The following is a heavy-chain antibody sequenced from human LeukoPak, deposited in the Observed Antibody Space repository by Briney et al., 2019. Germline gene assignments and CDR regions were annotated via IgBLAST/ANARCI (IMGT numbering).Heavy chain of an antibody. CDR1: GGSFSGCY. Sequence: PSETLSLTCAVYGGSFSGCYWSWIRQPPGKGLEWIGEINHSGSTNYNPSLKSRVTISVDTSKNQFSLKLSSVTAADTAVYYCARGWIAVAGKGSTYFDYWGQGTLVTVSS. CDR2: INHSGST. CDR3: ARGWIAVAGKGSTYFDY. J-gene: IGHJ4*02. D-gene: IGHD6-19*01. V-gene: IGHV4-34*01.